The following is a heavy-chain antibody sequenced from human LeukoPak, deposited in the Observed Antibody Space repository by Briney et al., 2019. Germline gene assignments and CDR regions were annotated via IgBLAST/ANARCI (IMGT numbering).Heavy chain of an antibody. CDR3: AKDGSWSCTD. J-gene: IGHJ4*02. V-gene: IGHV3-30*02. D-gene: IGHD2-8*02. CDR1: GFTFSRNA. CDR2: IAHHGSNK. Sequence: GGSLRLSCTASGFTFSRNAIHWVRQGPGKGLEWVSYIAHHGSNKYYADSVKGRFTISRDNSKRTLYLQMDSLRADDTAVYYCAKDGSWSCTDWGQGTLVTVSS.